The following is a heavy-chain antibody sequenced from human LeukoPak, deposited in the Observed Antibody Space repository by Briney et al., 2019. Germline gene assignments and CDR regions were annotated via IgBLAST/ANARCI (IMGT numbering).Heavy chain of an antibody. CDR1: GDSITTGGYY. V-gene: IGHV4-30-2*01. J-gene: IGHJ5*02. D-gene: IGHD6-6*01. CDR3: ARMLAARPDDDR. CDR2: IHQSGDT. Sequence: PSETLSLTCSVSGDSITTGGYYWSWIRQPPGKGLEWMGYIHQSGDTYSNPSLRSRVTISADRSNNQFSLRVSSVTAADTAVYYCARMLAARPDDDRWGQGTQVTVSS.